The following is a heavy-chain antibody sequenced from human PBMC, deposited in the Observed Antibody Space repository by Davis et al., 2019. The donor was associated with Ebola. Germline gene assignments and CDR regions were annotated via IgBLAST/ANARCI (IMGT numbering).Heavy chain of an antibody. D-gene: IGHD5-12*01. CDR1: GFTFDDYA. Sequence: GESLKISCAASGFTFDDYAMHWVRQAPGKGLEWVSLISGDGGSTYYADSVKGRFTISRDNSKNSLYLQMNSLRTEDTAVYYCARTLRGYSGSLRYNWFDPWGQGTLVTVSS. CDR2: ISGDGGST. CDR3: ARTLRGYSGSLRYNWFDP. V-gene: IGHV3-43*02. J-gene: IGHJ5*02.